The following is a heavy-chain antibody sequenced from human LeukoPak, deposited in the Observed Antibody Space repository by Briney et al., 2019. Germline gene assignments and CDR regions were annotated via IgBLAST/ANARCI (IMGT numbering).Heavy chain of an antibody. D-gene: IGHD2-2*02. CDR2: INHSGST. Sequence: SETLSLTCAVYGGSFSGYYWSWIRQPPGKGLEWIGEINHSGSTNYNPSLKSRVTISVDTSKNQFSLKLSSVTAADTAVYYCAREGGDLGYCSSTSCYIFDYWGQGTLVTVSS. CDR3: AREGGDLGYCSSTSCYIFDY. CDR1: GGSFSGYY. J-gene: IGHJ4*02. V-gene: IGHV4-34*01.